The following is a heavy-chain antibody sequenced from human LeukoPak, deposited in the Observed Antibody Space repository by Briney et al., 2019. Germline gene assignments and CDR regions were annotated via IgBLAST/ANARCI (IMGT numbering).Heavy chain of an antibody. J-gene: IGHJ4*02. Sequence: ASVKVSCKASGYTFTDYDINWVRQATGQGLEWMGWMNPNSGNTGYTQKFQGRVTMTRNTSISTAYMELSSLRSEDTAVYYCARVDIVVVIAKVYWGQGTLVTVSS. CDR2: MNPNSGNT. D-gene: IGHD2-21*01. CDR3: ARVDIVVVIAKVY. CDR1: GYTFTDYD. V-gene: IGHV1-8*01.